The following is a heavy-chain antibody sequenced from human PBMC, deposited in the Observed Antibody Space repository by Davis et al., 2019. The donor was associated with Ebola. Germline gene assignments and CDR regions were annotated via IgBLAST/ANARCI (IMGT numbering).Heavy chain of an antibody. Sequence: ASVKVSCKASGYTFTSYDINWVRQATGQGLEWMGRINANTGGTNYAQNFQGRVTIMRDTSITTAYMELSRLRSDDTALYYCARVSGPGTIFPVGDAFDIWGQGTMVTVSS. CDR3: ARVSGPGTIFPVGDAFDI. CDR2: INANTGGT. D-gene: IGHD3-10*02. V-gene: IGHV1-2*06. CDR1: GYTFTSYD. J-gene: IGHJ3*02.